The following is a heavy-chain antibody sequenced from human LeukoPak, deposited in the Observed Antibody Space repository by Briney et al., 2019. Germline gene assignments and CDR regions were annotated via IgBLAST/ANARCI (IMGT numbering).Heavy chain of an antibody. J-gene: IGHJ6*03. Sequence: SETLSLTCTVSGGSLSSYYWSWIRQPPGKGLEWIGYIYYSGSTNYNPSLKSRVTISVDTSKNQFSLKLSSVTAADTAVYYCARYGGIAARSYYYYYMDVWGKGTTVTVSS. CDR3: ARYGGIAARSYYYYYMDV. D-gene: IGHD6-6*01. CDR2: IYYSGST. V-gene: IGHV4-59*01. CDR1: GGSLSSYY.